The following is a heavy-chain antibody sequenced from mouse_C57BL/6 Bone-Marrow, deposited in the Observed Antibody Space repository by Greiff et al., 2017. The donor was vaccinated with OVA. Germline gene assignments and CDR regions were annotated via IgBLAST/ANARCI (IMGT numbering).Heavy chain of an antibody. V-gene: IGHV1-52*01. D-gene: IGHD3-2*02. CDR2: IDPSDSET. J-gene: IGHJ3*01. CDR1: GYTFTSYW. CDR3: ASGDSSGYPFDY. Sequence: VQLQQPGAELVRPGSSVKLSCKASGYTFTSYWMHWVKQRPIQGLEWIGNIDPSDSETHYNQKFKDKATLTVDKSSSTAYMQLSSLTSEDSAVYYCASGDSSGYPFDYWGQGTLVTVSA.